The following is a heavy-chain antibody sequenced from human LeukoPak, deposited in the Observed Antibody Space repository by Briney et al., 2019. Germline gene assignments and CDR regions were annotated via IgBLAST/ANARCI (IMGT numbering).Heavy chain of an antibody. J-gene: IGHJ3*02. Sequence: GGSLRLSCADSGLTISNNWMSWVRQAPGKGLEWVANIKLDGSEQYYVDSVKGRFTISRDNSKNTLYLQMNSLRAEETAVYYCARGGSYLSAFDIWGQGTMVTVSS. D-gene: IGHD1-26*01. CDR1: GLTISNNW. CDR2: IKLDGSEQ. V-gene: IGHV3-7*03. CDR3: ARGGSYLSAFDI.